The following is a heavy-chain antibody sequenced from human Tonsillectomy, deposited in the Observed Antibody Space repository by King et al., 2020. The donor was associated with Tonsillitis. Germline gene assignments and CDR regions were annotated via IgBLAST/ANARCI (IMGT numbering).Heavy chain of an antibody. CDR3: AKDLIAVAGTGWFDP. CDR2: ISGSGGST. J-gene: IGHJ5*02. CDR1: GFTFRSYA. Sequence: VQLVESGGGLVQPGGSLRLSCAASGFTFRSYAMSWVRQAPGKGLEWVSAISGSGGSTFYADSVNGRFTISRDNSKNTLYLQMNSLRDEDTAVYYCAKDLIAVAGTGWFDPWGQGTLVIVSS. V-gene: IGHV3-23*04. D-gene: IGHD6-19*01.